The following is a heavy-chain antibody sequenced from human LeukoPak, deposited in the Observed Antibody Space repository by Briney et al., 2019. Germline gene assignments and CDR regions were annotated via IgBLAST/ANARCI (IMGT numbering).Heavy chain of an antibody. J-gene: IGHJ6*02. CDR3: AADPANYYYYGMDV. CDR2: IVVGSGNT. CDR1: GFTFTSSA. Sequence: TSVKVSCKASGFTFTSSAMQWVRQARGQRLERIGWIVVGSGNTNYAQKFQERVTITRDMSTSTAYMELSSLRSEDTAVYYCAADPANYYYYGMDVWGQGTTVTVSS. V-gene: IGHV1-58*02.